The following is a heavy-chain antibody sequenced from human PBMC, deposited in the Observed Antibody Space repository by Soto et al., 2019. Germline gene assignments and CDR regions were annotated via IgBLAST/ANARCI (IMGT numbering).Heavy chain of an antibody. Sequence: ASVKVSCKASGYTFTSYGISWVRQAPGQGLEWMGWISAYNGNTNYAQKLQGRVTMTTDRSTSTAYMELRSLRSDDTAVYYCARVLSGWYKDDYWGQGTLVTVSS. J-gene: IGHJ4*02. V-gene: IGHV1-18*04. D-gene: IGHD6-19*01. CDR3: ARVLSGWYKDDY. CDR1: GYTFTSYG. CDR2: ISAYNGNT.